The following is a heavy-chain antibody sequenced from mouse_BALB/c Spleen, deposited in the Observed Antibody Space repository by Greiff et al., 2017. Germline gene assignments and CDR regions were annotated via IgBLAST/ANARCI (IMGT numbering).Heavy chain of an antibody. J-gene: IGHJ4*01. D-gene: IGHD2-3*01. CDR1: GYTFTSYW. Sequence: QVQLQQSGAELAKPGASEKMSCKASGYTFTSYWMHWVKQRPGQGLEWIGYINPSTGYTEYNQKFKDKATLTADKSSSTAYMQLSSLTSEDSAVYYCASRDGYPPSMDYWGQGTSVTVSS. CDR2: INPSTGYT. CDR3: ASRDGYPPSMDY. V-gene: IGHV1-7*01.